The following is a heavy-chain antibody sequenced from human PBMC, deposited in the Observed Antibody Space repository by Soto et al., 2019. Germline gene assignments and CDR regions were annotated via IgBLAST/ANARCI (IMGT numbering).Heavy chain of an antibody. V-gene: IGHV6-1*01. CDR1: RDSVSSNSPA. CDR2: TYYRSKWYN. CDR3: AREVRTGTYYYYYYGMDV. Sequence: SQTLSLPCAISRDSVSSNSPAWNLIRQSPARGLEWLGRTYYRSKWYNDYAVSVKSRITINPATSKNQFSLQLNSVTPEDTAVYYCAREVRTGTYYYYYYGMDVWGQGTTVTVYS. D-gene: IGHD3-9*01. J-gene: IGHJ6*02.